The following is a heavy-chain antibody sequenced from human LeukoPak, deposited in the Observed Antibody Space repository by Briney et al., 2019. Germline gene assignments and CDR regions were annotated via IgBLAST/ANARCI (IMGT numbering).Heavy chain of an antibody. V-gene: IGHV1-18*01. D-gene: IGHD3-9*01. CDR3: ARGASGILTGYSNAFQWYFDL. J-gene: IGHJ2*01. CDR1: GYTFTSYG. CDR2: ISAYNGNT. Sequence: ASVKVSCKASGYTFTSYGISWVRQAPGQGLEWMGWISAYNGNTNYAQKLQGRVTMTTDTSTSTAYMELRSLRSDDTAVYYCARGASGILTGYSNAFQWYFDLWGRGTLVTVSS.